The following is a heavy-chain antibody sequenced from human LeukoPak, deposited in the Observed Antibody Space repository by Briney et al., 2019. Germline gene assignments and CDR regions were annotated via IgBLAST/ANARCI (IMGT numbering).Heavy chain of an antibody. CDR1: AYTSTDYY. CDR3: ERDSTGPLNWFDP. CDR2: IHPNSGDT. V-gene: IGHV1-2*02. D-gene: IGHD6-25*01. Sequence: ASVKVSCKASAYTSTDYYVNSVREAPGQGLEWMGSIHPNSGDTNYAQTFQCRVAMTRYTSISTAYMALSRLSSDATAMLSCERDSTGPLNWFDPWGQGTLVTVSS. J-gene: IGHJ5*02.